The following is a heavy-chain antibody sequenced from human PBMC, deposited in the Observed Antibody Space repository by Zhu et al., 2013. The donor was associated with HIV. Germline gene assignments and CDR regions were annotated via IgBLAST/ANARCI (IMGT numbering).Heavy chain of an antibody. Sequence: QVQLVQSGAEVKKPGSSVKVSCKASGGTFSSYTISWVRQAPGQGLEWMGRIIPILGIANYAQKFQGRVTITADKSTSTAYMELSSLRSEDTAVYYCASSVAYCGGDCSYNWFDPWGQGTLVTVSS. CDR1: GGTFSSYT. D-gene: IGHD2-21*02. CDR2: IIPILGIA. CDR3: ASSVAYCGGDCSYNWFDP. V-gene: IGHV1-69*02. J-gene: IGHJ5*02.